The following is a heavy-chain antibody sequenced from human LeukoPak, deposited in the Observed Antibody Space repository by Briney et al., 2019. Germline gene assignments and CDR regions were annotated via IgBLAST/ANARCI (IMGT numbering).Heavy chain of an antibody. CDR2: ISGSGGTT. V-gene: IGHV3-23*01. J-gene: IGHJ5*02. Sequence: GGSLRLSCAASGFTFSSYAMSWVRQAPGKGLEWVSAISGSGGTTYYADSVKGRFTISRDNYKNKLFLQMNSLRAEDTALYYCVKGYCASFTCYSRFDPWGQGTLVTVSS. D-gene: IGHD2-21*02. CDR3: VKGYCASFTCYSRFDP. CDR1: GFTFSSYA.